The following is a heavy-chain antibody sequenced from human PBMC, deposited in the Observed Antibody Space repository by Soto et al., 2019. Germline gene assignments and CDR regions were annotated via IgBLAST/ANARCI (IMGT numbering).Heavy chain of an antibody. V-gene: IGHV1-69*06. D-gene: IGHD3-10*01. CDR3: ATLRSYNGSYCFDY. CDR1: GGTFNTYS. Sequence: QVQLVQSGAEVRKPGASVKVTCEASGGTFNTYSINWVRQAPGRGLEWVGQIVPRYDSANYAENFQGRVTITADKSTKTAYMELSSLRSEDTALYFCATLRSYNGSYCFDYWGQGTLVTVSS. J-gene: IGHJ4*02. CDR2: IVPRYDSA.